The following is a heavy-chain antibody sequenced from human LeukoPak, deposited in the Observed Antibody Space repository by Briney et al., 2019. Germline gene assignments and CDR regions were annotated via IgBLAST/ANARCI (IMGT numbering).Heavy chain of an antibody. CDR3: ARGIGWIGRYYYYYYMDV. J-gene: IGHJ6*03. V-gene: IGHV1-18*01. Sequence: ASVKVSCKASGYTFTSYGISWVRQAPGQGLEWMGWISAYNGNTNYAQKLQGRVTMTTDTSTSTAYMELRSLRSDDTAVYYCARGIGWIGRYYYYYYMDVWGKGTTVTISS. D-gene: IGHD3-10*01. CDR1: GYTFTSYG. CDR2: ISAYNGNT.